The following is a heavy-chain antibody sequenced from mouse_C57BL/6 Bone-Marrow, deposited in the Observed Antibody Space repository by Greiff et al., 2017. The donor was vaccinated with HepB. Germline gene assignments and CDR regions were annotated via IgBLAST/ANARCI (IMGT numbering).Heavy chain of an antibody. CDR1: GYTFTDYN. D-gene: IGHD2-2*01. CDR3: AREGLYGYAGRYYFDY. J-gene: IGHJ2*01. V-gene: IGHV1-18*01. Sequence: EVQLQQSGPELVKPGASVKIPCKASGYTFTDYNMDWVKQSHGKSLEWIGDINPNNGGTIYNQKFKGKATLTVDKSSSTAYMELRSLTSEDTAVYYCAREGLYGYAGRYYFDYWGQGTTLTVSS. CDR2: INPNNGGT.